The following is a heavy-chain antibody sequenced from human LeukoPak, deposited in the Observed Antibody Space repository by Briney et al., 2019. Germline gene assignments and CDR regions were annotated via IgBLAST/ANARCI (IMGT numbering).Heavy chain of an antibody. CDR3: ARDNWNYGSSMDV. D-gene: IGHD1-7*01. CDR2: IYYSGST. J-gene: IGHJ6*02. CDR1: GGSISSGGYY. Sequence: SQTLSLTCTVSGGSISSGGYYWSWIRQHPGKGLEWIGYIYYSGSTNYNPSLKSRVTISVDTSKNQFSLKLSSVTAADTAVYYCARDNWNYGSSMDVWGQGTTVTVSS. V-gene: IGHV4-61*08.